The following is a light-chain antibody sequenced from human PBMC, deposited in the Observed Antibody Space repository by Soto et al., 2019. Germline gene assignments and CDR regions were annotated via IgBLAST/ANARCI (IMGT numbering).Light chain of an antibody. CDR3: SSYAGTYKVV. CDR2: EVI. CDR1: SNDVGGYNF. Sequence: QSALTQPPSASGSPGQSVTTSCTGTSNDVGGYNFVSWYQQHPGKAPKLMIYEVIKRPSGVPDRFSGSKSGNTASLTVSGLQPEDEADYYCSSYAGTYKVVFGGGTQLTVL. J-gene: IGLJ2*01. V-gene: IGLV2-8*01.